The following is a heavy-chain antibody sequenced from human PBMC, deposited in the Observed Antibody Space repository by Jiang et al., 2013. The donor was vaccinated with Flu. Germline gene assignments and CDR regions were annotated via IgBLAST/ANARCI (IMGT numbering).Heavy chain of an antibody. V-gene: IGHV3-15*07. Sequence: VQLLESGGGLVKPGGSLRLSCAVSGLSFPDAWMTWVRQAPGKGLEWVGRVKSDFDGGTTDYGAPVKGRFTISRDDSKDTLYLQMNSLIAEDTAVYYCTARYCSSGLCHEYWGPGTLVIV. CDR1: GLSFPDAW. CDR3: TARYCSSGLCHEY. CDR2: VKSDFDGGTT. D-gene: IGHD2-15*01. J-gene: IGHJ4*02.